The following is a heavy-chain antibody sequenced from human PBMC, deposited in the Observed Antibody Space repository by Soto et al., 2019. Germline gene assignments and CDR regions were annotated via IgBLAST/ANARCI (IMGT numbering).Heavy chain of an antibody. CDR1: GGTFSSCA. CDR2: VIPTVGTA. D-gene: IGHD1-7*01. CDR3: ARRPGTTNYYYGMDV. J-gene: IGHJ6*02. Sequence: SVKVSCKASGGTFSSCAISWVRQAPGQGLERMGGVIPTVGTANYAQKFQGRVTITADKSTSTAYMELSSLRSEDTAVYYCARRPGTTNYYYGMDVWGQGTTVTVSS. V-gene: IGHV1-69*06.